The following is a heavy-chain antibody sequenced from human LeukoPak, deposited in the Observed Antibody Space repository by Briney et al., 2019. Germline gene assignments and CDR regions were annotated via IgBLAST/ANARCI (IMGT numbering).Heavy chain of an antibody. CDR1: GFTFSSYA. V-gene: IGHV3-30*04. Sequence: PGGSLRLSCAASGFTFSSYAMHWVRQAPGKELEWVAVISYDGSNKYYADSVKGRFTISRDNSKNTLYLQMNSLRAEDTAVYFCANTKVATILACDYWGQGTLVTVSS. J-gene: IGHJ4*02. D-gene: IGHD3-3*01. CDR3: ANTKVATILACDY. CDR2: ISYDGSNK.